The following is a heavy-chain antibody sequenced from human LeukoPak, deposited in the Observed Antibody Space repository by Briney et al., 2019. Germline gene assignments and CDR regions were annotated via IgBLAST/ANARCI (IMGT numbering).Heavy chain of an antibody. D-gene: IGHD4-17*01. Sequence: SQTLSLTCTVSGGSISSGGYYWSWIRQHPGKGLEWIGYIYYSGSTYYNPSLKSRVTISVDTSKNQFSLKLSSVTAADTAVYYCASYSYGDYSWTFDYWGQGTLVTVSS. CDR2: IYYSGST. CDR3: ASYSYGDYSWTFDY. CDR1: GGSISSGGYY. V-gene: IGHV4-31*03. J-gene: IGHJ4*02.